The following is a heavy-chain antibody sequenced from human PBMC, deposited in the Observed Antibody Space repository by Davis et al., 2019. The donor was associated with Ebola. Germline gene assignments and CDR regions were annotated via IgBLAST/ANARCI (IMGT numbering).Heavy chain of an antibody. D-gene: IGHD3-3*01. J-gene: IGHJ6*04. V-gene: IGHV3-23*01. CDR2: ITGSGGTT. Sequence: GESLKISCAASGFTFTGYAMSWVCQAPGKGLECVSAITGSGGTTYYADSVRGRFTISRDNSKNTLYLQMNSLRAEDTAVYYCAKSGLSFGVVKYHYGMDVWGKGTTVTVSS. CDR3: AKSGLSFGVVKYHYGMDV. CDR1: GFTFTGYA.